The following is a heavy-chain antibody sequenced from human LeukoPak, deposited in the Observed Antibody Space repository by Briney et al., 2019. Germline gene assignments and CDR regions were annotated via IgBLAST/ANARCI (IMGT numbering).Heavy chain of an antibody. D-gene: IGHD3-10*01. CDR1: GFTFSNYW. Sequence: GGSLRLSCAASGFTFSNYWMHWVRQAPGKGLVWDSRINSDGSSTSYADSVKGRFTISRDNAKNMLYLQMNSLRAEDTAVYYCARVDYYGSGTYYEYYFDYWGQGTLVTVSS. CDR2: INSDGSST. J-gene: IGHJ4*02. V-gene: IGHV3-74*01. CDR3: ARVDYYGSGTYYEYYFDY.